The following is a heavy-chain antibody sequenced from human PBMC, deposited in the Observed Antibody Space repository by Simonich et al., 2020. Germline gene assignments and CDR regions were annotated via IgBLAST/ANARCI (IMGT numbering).Heavy chain of an antibody. J-gene: IGHJ6*02. CDR2: IYYSGST. CDR3: ARSLGYYYYYYGMDV. CDR1: GDSISRYY. V-gene: IGHV4-59*08. D-gene: IGHD1-26*01. Sequence: QVQLQESGPGLVKPSETLSLTCTVSGDSISRYYWSWIRQPPGKGLEWIGNIYYSGSTNYNPALKSRVTISVDTSKNQCSLKLSSVTAADTAVYYCARSLGYYYYYYGMDVWGQGTTVTVSS.